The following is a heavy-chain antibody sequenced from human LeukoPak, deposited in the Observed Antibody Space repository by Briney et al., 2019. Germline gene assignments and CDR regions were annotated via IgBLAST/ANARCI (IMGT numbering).Heavy chain of an antibody. CDR2: IYSGGST. CDR3: ASGVNIVATIVDY. Sequence: TGGSLRLSCAASGFTVSSNYMSWVRQAPGKGLEWVSVIYSGGSTYYADSVKGRFTISRDNSKNTLYLQMNSLRAEDTAVYYCASGVNIVATIVDYWGQGTLVTVSP. V-gene: IGHV3-53*01. J-gene: IGHJ4*02. CDR1: GFTVSSNY. D-gene: IGHD5-12*01.